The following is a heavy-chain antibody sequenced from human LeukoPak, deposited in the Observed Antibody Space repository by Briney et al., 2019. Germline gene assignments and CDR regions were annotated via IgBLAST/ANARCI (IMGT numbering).Heavy chain of an antibody. CDR2: IYFSGST. J-gene: IGHJ4*02. CDR1: GGSISSGGYY. CDR3: ARYGDRTFDY. V-gene: IGHV4-31*03. Sequence: SETLSLTCTVSGGSISSGGYYWIWIRQHPGKGLEWIGYIYFSGSTYYNPSLKSRATISIDTSKNQFSLKLSSVTAADTAVYFCARYGDRTFDYWGQGTLVTVSS. D-gene: IGHD4-17*01.